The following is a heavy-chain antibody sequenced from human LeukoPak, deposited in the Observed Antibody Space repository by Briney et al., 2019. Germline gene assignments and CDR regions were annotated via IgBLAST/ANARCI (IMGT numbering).Heavy chain of an antibody. V-gene: IGHV1-2*02. D-gene: IGHD2-2*01. CDR2: INPNSGGT. CDR3: ARDQGFCSSTSCLLNAFDI. J-gene: IGHJ3*02. CDR1: GYTFTGYY. Sequence: ASVKVSCKASGYTFTGYYMHWVRQAPGQGLEWMGWINPNSGGTNYAQKFQGRVTMTRDTSISTAYMELSRLSSDDTAVYYCARDQGFCSSTSCLLNAFDIWGQGTMVTVSS.